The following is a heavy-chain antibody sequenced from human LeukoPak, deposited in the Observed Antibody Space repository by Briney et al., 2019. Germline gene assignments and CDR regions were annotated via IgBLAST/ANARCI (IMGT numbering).Heavy chain of an antibody. V-gene: IGHV3-20*04. CDR1: GFTFDDYG. Sequence: GESLKISCAASGFTFDDYGMSWVRQAPGKGLEWVSGINWNGGSTGYADSVKGRFTISRDNAKNSLYLQMNSLRAEDTALYYCASLRFGEDDALDIWGQGTMVTVSS. CDR3: ASLRFGEDDALDI. J-gene: IGHJ3*02. D-gene: IGHD3-10*01. CDR2: INWNGGST.